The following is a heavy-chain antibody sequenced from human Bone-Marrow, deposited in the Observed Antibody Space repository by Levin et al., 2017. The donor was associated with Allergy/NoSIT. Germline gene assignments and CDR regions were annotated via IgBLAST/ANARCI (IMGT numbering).Heavy chain of an antibody. CDR3: ARGGYQLQHNYQYDMDV. V-gene: IGHV3-64*01. CDR1: GFRFSSYV. CDR2: INGNGGIT. D-gene: IGHD2-2*01. Sequence: GASVKVSCAASGFRFSSYVMHWVRQAPGKGLEYVSAINGNGGITYYANSVKGRFTISRDNSKNTLYLQMGSLRAEDMAVYYCARGGYQLQHNYQYDMDVWGQGTTVTVSS. J-gene: IGHJ6*02.